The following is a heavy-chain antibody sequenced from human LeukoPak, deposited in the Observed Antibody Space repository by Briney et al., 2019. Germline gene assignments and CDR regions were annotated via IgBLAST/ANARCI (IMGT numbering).Heavy chain of an antibody. CDR2: IYTRGST. J-gene: IGHJ4*02. D-gene: IGHD3-22*01. CDR3: ARTPIYYYDNSGYYS. Sequence: SETLSLTCTVSGGSISNYYWSWIRQPAGKRLEWIGLIYTRGSTNYNPSLKSRVTMSVDTSKNQFSLKLSSVTAADTAVYYCARTPIYYYDNSGYYSWGQGTLVTVSS. V-gene: IGHV4-4*07. CDR1: GGSISNYY.